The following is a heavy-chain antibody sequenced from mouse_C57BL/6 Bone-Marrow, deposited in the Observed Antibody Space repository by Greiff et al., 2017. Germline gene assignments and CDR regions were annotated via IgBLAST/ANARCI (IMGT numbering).Heavy chain of an antibody. J-gene: IGHJ3*01. CDR1: GYNFTSYW. CDR2: IDPSDSYT. V-gene: IGHV1-69*01. D-gene: IGHD2-1*01. Sequence: QVQLQQPGAELVMPGASVKLSCKASGYNFTSYWMHWVKQRPGQGLEWIGEIDPSDSYTNYNQKFKGKSTLTVDKSSSTAYMQLSSLTSEDSAVYYCAVYYGNPWFAYWGQGTLVTVSA. CDR3: AVYYGNPWFAY.